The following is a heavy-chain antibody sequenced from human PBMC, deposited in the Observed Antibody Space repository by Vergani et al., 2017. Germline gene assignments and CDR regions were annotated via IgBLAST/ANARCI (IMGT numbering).Heavy chain of an antibody. CDR2: IIPILGIA. J-gene: IGHJ6*02. Sequence: QVQLVQSGAEVKKPGSSVKVSCKASGGTFSSYAISWVRQAPGQGLEWMGRIIPILGIANYAQKFQGRVTINGAKSTSTAYMELGSLSSEDTAVYYCARGIAVAGYYYYGMDVWGQGTTVTVSS. D-gene: IGHD6-19*01. CDR1: GGTFSSYA. CDR3: ARGIAVAGYYYYGMDV. V-gene: IGHV1-69*04.